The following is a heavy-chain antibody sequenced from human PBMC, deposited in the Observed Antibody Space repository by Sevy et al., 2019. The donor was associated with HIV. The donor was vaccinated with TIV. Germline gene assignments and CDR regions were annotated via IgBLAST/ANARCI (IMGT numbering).Heavy chain of an antibody. J-gene: IGHJ3*02. Sequence: GESLKISCKGSGYSFTSYWIGWVRQMPGKGLEWMGIIYPGDSDTRYSPSFQGQVTISADKSTSTAYLQWSSLKASDTAMYYCARCLRFGELFRNAAFDIWGQGTMVTVSS. V-gene: IGHV5-51*01. CDR3: ARCLRFGELFRNAAFDI. D-gene: IGHD3-10*01. CDR2: IYPGDSDT. CDR1: GYSFTSYW.